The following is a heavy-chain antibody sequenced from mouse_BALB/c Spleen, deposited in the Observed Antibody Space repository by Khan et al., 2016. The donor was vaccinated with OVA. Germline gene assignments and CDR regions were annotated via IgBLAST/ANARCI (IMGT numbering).Heavy chain of an antibody. D-gene: IGHD1-1*01. Sequence: EVHLVESGGDLVKPGGSLKLSCAASGFTFSTYGMSWVRQTPDKRLEWVATVSTGGGYTYYPDSVKGRFTISRDNAKNTLYLQMSGLKSEDTAMFYCTRLAYYYDSEGFAYWGQWTLVTVSA. CDR1: GFTFSTYG. CDR2: VSTGGGYT. J-gene: IGHJ3*01. V-gene: IGHV5-6*01. CDR3: TRLAYYYDSEGFAY.